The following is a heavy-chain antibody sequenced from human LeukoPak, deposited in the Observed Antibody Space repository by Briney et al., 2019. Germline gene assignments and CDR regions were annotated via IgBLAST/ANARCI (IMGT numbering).Heavy chain of an antibody. J-gene: IGHJ4*02. V-gene: IGHV3-53*01. Sequence: GGSLRLSCAASGFTVSSNYMSWVRQAPGKGLEWVSVIYSGGSTYHADSVKGRFTISRDKSKNTLYLQMNSLRVEDTAVYYYARGGLIAEFDYWGQGTLVTVSS. CDR1: GFTVSSNY. CDR3: ARGGLIAEFDY. CDR2: IYSGGST. D-gene: IGHD6-13*01.